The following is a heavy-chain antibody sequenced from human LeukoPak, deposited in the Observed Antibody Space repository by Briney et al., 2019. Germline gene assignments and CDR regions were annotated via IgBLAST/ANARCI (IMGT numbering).Heavy chain of an antibody. V-gene: IGHV1-8*01. CDR1: GYTFTSYD. CDR3: ARARRPKYSSGWSHYYYYGMDV. CDR2: MNPNSGNT. D-gene: IGHD6-19*01. Sequence: GASVKVSCKASGYTFTSYDINWVRQATGQGLEWMGWMNPNSGNTGYAQKFQGRVTMTRNTSISTVYMELSSLRSEDTAVYYCARARRPKYSSGWSHYYYYGMDVWGQGTTVTVSS. J-gene: IGHJ6*02.